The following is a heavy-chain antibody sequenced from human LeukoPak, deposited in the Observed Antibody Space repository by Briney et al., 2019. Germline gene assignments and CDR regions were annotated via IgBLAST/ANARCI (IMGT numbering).Heavy chain of an antibody. CDR1: GFTFSSYG. V-gene: IGHV3-33*01. CDR2: IWFDGSYK. CDR3: ATKGDWN. D-gene: IGHD3/OR15-3a*01. Sequence: GRSLRLSCAASGFTFSSYGMHWVRQAPGKGMEWVAVIWFDGSYKYYADSVKGRFTISRDNSKNTLYLQMNSRRAEDTAVYYCATKGDWNWGQGTLVTVSS. J-gene: IGHJ4*02.